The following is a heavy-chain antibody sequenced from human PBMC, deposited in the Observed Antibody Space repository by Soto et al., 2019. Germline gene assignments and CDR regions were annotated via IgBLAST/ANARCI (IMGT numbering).Heavy chain of an antibody. J-gene: IGHJ4*02. Sequence: QVQLVQSGAEVKKPGSSVKVSCKASGGTFSSYAISWVRQAPGQGLEWMGGIIPIFGTANYAQKFQGRVTITADESTSTAYMELSSLRSEDTAVYYCAREADYYDSCGYYLSYFDYWGQGTLVTVSS. V-gene: IGHV1-69*01. CDR3: AREADYYDSCGYYLSYFDY. D-gene: IGHD3-22*01. CDR1: GGTFSSYA. CDR2: IIPIFGTA.